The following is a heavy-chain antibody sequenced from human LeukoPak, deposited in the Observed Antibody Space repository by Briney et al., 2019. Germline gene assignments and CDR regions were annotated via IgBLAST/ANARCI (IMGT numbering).Heavy chain of an antibody. CDR1: GFSLSTSGMC. J-gene: IGHJ6*02. CDR3: ARSLGSSGWKDV. V-gene: IGHV2-70*11. D-gene: IGHD6-19*01. Sequence: SGPALVRPTQTLTLTCTFSGFSLSTSGMCVSWIRQPPGKALEWLARIDWDDDKYYSTSLKTRLTISKDTSKNQVVLTMTNMDPVDTATYYCARSLGSSGWKDVWGQGTTVTVSS. CDR2: IDWDDDK.